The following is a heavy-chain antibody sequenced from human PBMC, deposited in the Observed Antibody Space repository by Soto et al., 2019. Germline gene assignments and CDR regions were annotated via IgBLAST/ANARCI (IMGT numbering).Heavy chain of an antibody. D-gene: IGHD2-15*01. CDR3: AIEEWWRVEF. Sequence: EVQLAESGGGLVQPGGSLRLSCVASGFTFSRHYMTWVRQAPGKGLESVAKIKPDGSERNYVDSVRGRFTFSRDNAKNSLSLQMNSLRDEDTAVYYCAIEEWWRVEFWGQGTLVTVSS. V-gene: IGHV3-7*01. J-gene: IGHJ4*02. CDR1: GFTFSRHY. CDR2: IKPDGSER.